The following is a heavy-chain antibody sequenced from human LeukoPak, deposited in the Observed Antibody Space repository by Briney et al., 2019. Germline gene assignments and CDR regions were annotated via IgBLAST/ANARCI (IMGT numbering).Heavy chain of an antibody. J-gene: IGHJ4*02. D-gene: IGHD4-17*01. CDR3: AKEANDYGDFKFDY. Sequence: GGSLRLSCAASGFTFSSYGMRWVRQAPGKGLEWVAFIRYDGSNKYYADSVKGRFTISRDNSKNTLYLQMNSLRAEDTAVYYCAKEANDYGDFKFDYWGQGTLVTVSS. CDR2: IRYDGSNK. V-gene: IGHV3-30*02. CDR1: GFTFSSYG.